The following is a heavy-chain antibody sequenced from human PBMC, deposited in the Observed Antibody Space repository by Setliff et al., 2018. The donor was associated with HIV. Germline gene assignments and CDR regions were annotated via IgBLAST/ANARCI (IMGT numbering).Heavy chain of an antibody. V-gene: IGHV4-39*01. J-gene: IGHJ5*01. D-gene: IGHD3-3*01. Sequence: SETLSLTCTVSGGSIRSRDYSWGWIRQPPGKGLEWIVSLPHSGATFYNPSLRSRVTTFEDTSKNQFSLRLSSVTAADTAVYYCARRAYYDFWSGFYLSIANRFDSWGQGILVTVSS. CDR3: ARRAYYDFWSGFYLSIANRFDS. CDR1: GGSIRSRDYS. CDR2: LPHSGAT.